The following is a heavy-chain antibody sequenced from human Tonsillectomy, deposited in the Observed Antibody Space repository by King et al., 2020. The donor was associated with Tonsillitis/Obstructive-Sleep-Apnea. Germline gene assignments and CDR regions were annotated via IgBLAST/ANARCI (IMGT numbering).Heavy chain of an antibody. Sequence: QLVQSGAEVKKPGASVNVSCKASGYTFTSYYMHWLRQAPGQGLEGMGIINPSGGSTSYAQKFQGRVTMTRDTSTSTVYMELSSLRSEDTAVYYCARSNIVVVPAATTFDYWGQGTLVTVSS. CDR3: ARSNIVVVPAATTFDY. CDR1: GYTFTSYY. V-gene: IGHV1-46*01. D-gene: IGHD2-2*01. J-gene: IGHJ4*02. CDR2: INPSGGST.